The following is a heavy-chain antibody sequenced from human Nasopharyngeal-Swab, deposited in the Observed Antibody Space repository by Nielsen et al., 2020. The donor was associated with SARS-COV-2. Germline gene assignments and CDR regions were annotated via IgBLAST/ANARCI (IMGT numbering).Heavy chain of an antibody. CDR2: ISSSSSTI. V-gene: IGHV3-48*04. D-gene: IGHD5-24*01. J-gene: IGHJ4*02. CDR3: ARVRRDGYNLHFDY. Sequence: VRQPPGKGLEWVSYISSSSSTIYYADSVKGRFTISRDNAKNSLYLQMNNLRAEDTAVYYCARVRRDGYNLHFDYWGQGTLVTVSS.